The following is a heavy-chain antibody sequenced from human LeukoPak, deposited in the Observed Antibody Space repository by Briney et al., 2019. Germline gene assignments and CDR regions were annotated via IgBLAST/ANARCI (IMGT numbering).Heavy chain of an antibody. CDR2: IIGGGGST. CDR3: AREGDTYGPQVDYYFDY. Sequence: GGSLRLSCAASGFTFSNFGIHWVRQAPGKGLEWVSGIIGGGGSTYYADSVKGRFTISGDNSRNTLFLQMNSLRAEDTAVYYCAREGDTYGPQVDYYFDYWGQGTLVTVSS. V-gene: IGHV3-NL1*01. CDR1: GFTFSNFG. D-gene: IGHD5-18*01. J-gene: IGHJ4*02.